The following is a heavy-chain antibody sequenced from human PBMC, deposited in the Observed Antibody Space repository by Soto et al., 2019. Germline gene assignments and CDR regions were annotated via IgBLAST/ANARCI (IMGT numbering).Heavy chain of an antibody. V-gene: IGHV4-34*01. CDR2: INHSGST. J-gene: IGHJ3*02. CDR1: GGSFSGYY. CDR3: ARGNRGRWTRI. Sequence: QVQLQQWGAGLLKPSETLSLTCAVYGGSFSGYYWSWIRQPPGKGLEWIGEINHSGSTNYNPSLKSRVTISVDTSKNQFSLKLSSVTAADTAVYYCARGNRGRWTRIWGQGTMVTVSS. D-gene: IGHD3-10*01.